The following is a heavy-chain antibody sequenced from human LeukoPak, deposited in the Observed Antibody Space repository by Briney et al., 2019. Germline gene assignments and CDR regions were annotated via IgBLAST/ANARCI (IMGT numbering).Heavy chain of an antibody. CDR3: ARAVTMIGAFDI. CDR1: GGSISSYY. V-gene: IGHV4-59*01. J-gene: IGHJ3*02. CDR2: IYYSGST. D-gene: IGHD3-22*01. Sequence: SETLSLTCTVSGGSISSYYWSWIRQPPGKGLEWIGYIYYSGSTNYNPSLKSRVTISVDTSKNQFSLKLSSVTAADTAVYYCARAVTMIGAFDIWGQGTMVTVSS.